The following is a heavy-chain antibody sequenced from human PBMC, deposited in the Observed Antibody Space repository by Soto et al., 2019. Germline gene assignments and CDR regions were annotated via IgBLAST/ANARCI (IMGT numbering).Heavy chain of an antibody. J-gene: IGHJ3*02. V-gene: IGHV4-31*03. CDR1: GGSMSSDGFY. CDR3: ARRHDILTGSDAFDI. Sequence: QVLLQESGPGLLKPSQTLSLTCTMSGGSMSSDGFYWSWIRQHPGKGLEWIGDFYYSGSTSYTPSLKSRLLISVDTSKNQFSLRLTYVTAADTAVYYCARRHDILTGSDAFDIWGQGTKVTVSS. D-gene: IGHD3-9*01. CDR2: FYYSGST.